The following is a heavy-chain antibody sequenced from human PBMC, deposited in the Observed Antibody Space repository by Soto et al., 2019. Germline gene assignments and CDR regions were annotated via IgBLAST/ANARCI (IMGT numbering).Heavy chain of an antibody. CDR3: AGGGSGWKNGVGGAFDI. CDR1: GYTFTSYG. CDR2: ISAYNGNT. V-gene: IGHV1-18*01. Sequence: QVQLVQSGAEVKKPGASVKVSCKASGYTFTSYGISWVRQAPGQGLEWMGWISAYNGNTNYAQKLQGRVTMTTDTSTSTAYMGLRSLRSDDTAVYYCAGGGSGWKNGVGGAFDIWGQGTMVTVSS. D-gene: IGHD6-19*01. J-gene: IGHJ3*02.